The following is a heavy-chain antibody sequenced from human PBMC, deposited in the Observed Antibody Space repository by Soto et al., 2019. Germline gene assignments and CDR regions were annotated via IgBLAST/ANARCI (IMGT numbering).Heavy chain of an antibody. CDR3: AKDLSKLYYYYGMDV. Sequence: LRLSCAASGFTFSSYAMSWVRQAPGKGLEWVSAISGSGGSTYYADSVKGRFTISRDNSKNTLYLQMNSLRAEDTAVYYCAKDLSKLYYYYGMDVWGQGTTVTVSS. J-gene: IGHJ6*02. CDR1: GFTFSSYA. CDR2: ISGSGGST. V-gene: IGHV3-23*01. D-gene: IGHD3-16*02.